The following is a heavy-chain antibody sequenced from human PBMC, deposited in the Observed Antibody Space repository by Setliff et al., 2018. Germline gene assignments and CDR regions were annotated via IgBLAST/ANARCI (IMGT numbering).Heavy chain of an antibody. D-gene: IGHD3-22*01. V-gene: IGHV5-51*01. CDR1: GYSFTSYW. Sequence: PGESLKISCKGSGYSFTSYWIGWVRQMPGKGLEWMGIIYPGDSDTKYSASFQGQVTISADKSISTAYLQWSSLKASDTAMYYCARYDSSGYHYYYGMDVWGQGTTVTVSS. CDR2: IYPGDSDT. J-gene: IGHJ6*02. CDR3: ARYDSSGYHYYYGMDV.